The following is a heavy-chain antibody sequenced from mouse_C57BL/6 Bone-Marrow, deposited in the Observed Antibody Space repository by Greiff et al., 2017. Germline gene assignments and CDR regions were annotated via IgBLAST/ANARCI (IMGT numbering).Heavy chain of an antibody. CDR2: IYPGSGST. Sequence: QVQLQQPGAELVKPGASVKMSCKASGYTFTSYWITWVKQRPGQGLEWIGDIYPGSGSTNYNEKFKSKATLTADTSSSTAYMQLSSLTSEDSAVYYCARDDYDEAYWGQGTLVTVSA. J-gene: IGHJ3*01. CDR1: GYTFTSYW. D-gene: IGHD2-4*01. CDR3: ARDDYDEAY. V-gene: IGHV1-55*01.